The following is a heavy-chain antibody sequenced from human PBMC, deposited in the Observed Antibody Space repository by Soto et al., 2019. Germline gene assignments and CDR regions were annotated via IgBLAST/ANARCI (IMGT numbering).Heavy chain of an antibody. CDR1: GGTFSNYI. J-gene: IGHJ4*02. CDR2: IIPIPGAA. Sequence: SVKVSCKASGGTFSNYIVNWVRQAPGQGLEWMGRIIPIPGAANYAQKFQGRVTITADKSTSTTYMELSSLRSEDTAVYYCARDMTRTVVPYFDFWGQGTLVTVSS. CDR3: ARDMTRTVVPYFDF. V-gene: IGHV1-69*08. D-gene: IGHD1-7*01.